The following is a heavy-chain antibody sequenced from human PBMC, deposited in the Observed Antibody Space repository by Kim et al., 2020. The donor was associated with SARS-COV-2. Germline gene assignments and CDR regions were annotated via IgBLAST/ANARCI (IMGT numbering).Heavy chain of an antibody. CDR2: IYYSGST. Sequence: SETLSLTCSVSGDSTSSYYWSWIRQPPGKGLEWIGYIYYSGSTNYNPSLKSRVTMSIDTSKNQLSLKLSSVTAADTAVYYCASLSGYDLIVDYWGQGTPV. CDR1: GDSTSSYY. CDR3: ASLSGYDLIVDY. J-gene: IGHJ4*02. D-gene: IGHD5-12*01. V-gene: IGHV4-59*08.